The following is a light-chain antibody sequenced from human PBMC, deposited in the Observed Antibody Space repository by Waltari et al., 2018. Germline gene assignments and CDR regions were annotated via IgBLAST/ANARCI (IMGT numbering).Light chain of an antibody. CDR1: SSDVGGYNT. V-gene: IGLV2-14*03. CDR2: DVS. J-gene: IGLJ1*01. CDR3: TSYSISSPYV. Sequence: QSALTQPASVYGSPGQSITIPCSGTSSDVGGYNTVSWYQQNPGRAPKLMIYDVSNRPSGVSNRFSGSKSGNTASLTISGLQAEDEADYYCTSYSISSPYVFGSGTKVTVL.